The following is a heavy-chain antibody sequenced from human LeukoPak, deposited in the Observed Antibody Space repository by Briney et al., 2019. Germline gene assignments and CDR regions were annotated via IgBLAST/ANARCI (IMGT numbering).Heavy chain of an antibody. CDR2: IRKDSSEL. CDR1: GFTFSDCS. D-gene: IGHD1-1*01. V-gene: IGHV3-21*01. CDR3: AKDLQQLEAFDS. Sequence: GGSLRLSCVASGFTFSDCSLNWVRQAPGKGLEWLSSIRKDSSELFYADSVRGRFTISRDNAKNSLYLQMNSLTVEDTAVYYCAKDLQQLEAFDSWGQGALVTVSS. J-gene: IGHJ4*02.